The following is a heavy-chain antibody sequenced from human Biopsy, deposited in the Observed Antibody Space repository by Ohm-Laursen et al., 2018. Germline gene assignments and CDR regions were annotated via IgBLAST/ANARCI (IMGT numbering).Heavy chain of an antibody. CDR3: ARDRREHYQFDH. CDR2: IKEDGSVI. V-gene: IGHV3-7*01. J-gene: IGHJ4*02. Sequence: SLRLSCAASGFTFSNYWMTWVRQAPGKGLEWVANIKEDGSVIHYLDSVKGRFTISRDNSKNTVYLQMNSLRAEDTAVYYCARDRREHYQFDHWGQGTRVTVSS. D-gene: IGHD1-26*01. CDR1: GFTFSNYW.